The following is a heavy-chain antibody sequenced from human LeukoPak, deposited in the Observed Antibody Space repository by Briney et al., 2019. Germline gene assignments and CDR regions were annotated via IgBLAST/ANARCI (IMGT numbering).Heavy chain of an antibody. CDR3: ARVGGYVVVEFDY. V-gene: IGHV3-48*03. Sequence: GGSLRLSCAASGFTFSSYEMNWVRQAPGKGLEWVSYISSSGSTIYYADSVKGRFTISRDNAKNSLYLQMYSLRAEDTAVYYCARVGGYVVVEFDYWGQGTLVTVSS. CDR1: GFTFSSYE. J-gene: IGHJ4*02. D-gene: IGHD3-22*01. CDR2: ISSSGSTI.